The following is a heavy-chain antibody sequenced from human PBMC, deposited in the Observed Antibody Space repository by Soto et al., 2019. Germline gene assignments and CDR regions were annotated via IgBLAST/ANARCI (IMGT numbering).Heavy chain of an antibody. Sequence: QLQLQESGPGLLKPSETLSLTCTVSGGSISSSDYYWGWIRQPPGKGLEWIGSIYYSGSTYYNPSLKSRVTITVDTSKNQFSLKLTSVTAADTAVYYCARTLSRWCWAFDAWGQGTVIPVSS. CDR2: IYYSGST. J-gene: IGHJ3*01. D-gene: IGHD2-21*01. CDR1: GGSISSSDYY. CDR3: ARTLSRWCWAFDA. V-gene: IGHV4-39*01.